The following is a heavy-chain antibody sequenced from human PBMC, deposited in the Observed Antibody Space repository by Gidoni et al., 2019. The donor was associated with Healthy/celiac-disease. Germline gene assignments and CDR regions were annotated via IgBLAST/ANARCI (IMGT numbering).Heavy chain of an antibody. CDR3: AITPESFDY. J-gene: IGHJ4*02. CDR2: IKQAGSEK. V-gene: IGHV3-7*03. CDR1: GFTFSSYW. Sequence: EVQLVESGGGWVQPGGSLRLSCAASGFTFSSYWMSWVRQAPGQGLEVVANIKQAGSEKYYVDSVKGRFTISRDNAKNSLYLQMNSLRAEDTAVYYCAITPESFDYWGQGTLVTVSS.